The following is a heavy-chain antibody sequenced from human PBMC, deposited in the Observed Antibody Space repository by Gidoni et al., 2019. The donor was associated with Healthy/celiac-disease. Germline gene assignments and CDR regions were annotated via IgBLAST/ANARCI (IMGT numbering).Heavy chain of an antibody. V-gene: IGHV4-59*01. CDR3: ARGCSGGNCYSGFYGMDV. Sequence: SWIRQPPGKGLEWFGYIYSSGSANYNPSLKSRVTISVDTSKNQFSLKLSAVTAADTAVYYCARGCSGGNCYSGFYGMDVWGQGTTVTVSS. CDR2: IYSSGSA. D-gene: IGHD2-15*01. J-gene: IGHJ6*02.